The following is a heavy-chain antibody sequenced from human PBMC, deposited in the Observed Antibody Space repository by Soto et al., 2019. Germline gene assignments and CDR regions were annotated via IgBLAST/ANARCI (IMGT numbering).Heavy chain of an antibody. D-gene: IGHD4-4*01. V-gene: IGHV4-30-2*01. CDR3: ARVRYSANWHGLIDY. J-gene: IGHJ4*02. CDR1: GGSISSGAYS. CDR2: IYHSGGT. Sequence: QLQLQESGSGLMKPSQTLSLPCTVSGGSISSGAYSWSGIRQPPGKGLEWLGYIYHSGGTYYIPSLRRRVTISVDSTKNQFSLHLNSVTAGYTAVYFCARVRYSANWHGLIDYWGQGTLVTVSS.